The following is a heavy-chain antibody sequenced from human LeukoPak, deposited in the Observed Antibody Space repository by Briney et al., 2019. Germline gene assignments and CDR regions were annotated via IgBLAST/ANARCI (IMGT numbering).Heavy chain of an antibody. CDR3: ARGGSYLSAFDI. V-gene: IGHV3-53*01. J-gene: IGHJ3*02. D-gene: IGHD1-26*01. Sequence: GSLRLSCAASGFTFDDYGMSWVRQAPGKGLEWVSIIYSGGSTFYADSMKGRFTISRDNSKNTLYLQMNSLRAEDTAVYYCARGGSYLSAFDIWGQGTMVTVSS. CDR2: IYSGGST. CDR1: GFTFDDYG.